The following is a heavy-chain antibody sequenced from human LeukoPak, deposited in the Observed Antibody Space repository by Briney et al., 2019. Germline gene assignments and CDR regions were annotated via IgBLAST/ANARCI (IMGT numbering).Heavy chain of an antibody. D-gene: IGHD1-26*01. Sequence: GGSLRLSCAASGFTFNSYSMNWVRQAPGKGLEWVSSISGSNSYIYYADSMKGRFTISRDNAKNSLYLQMNSLRAEDTAVYYCARDPSYSENLDYWGQGTLVTVSS. J-gene: IGHJ4*02. CDR1: GFTFNSYS. CDR2: ISGSNSYI. CDR3: ARDPSYSENLDY. V-gene: IGHV3-21*01.